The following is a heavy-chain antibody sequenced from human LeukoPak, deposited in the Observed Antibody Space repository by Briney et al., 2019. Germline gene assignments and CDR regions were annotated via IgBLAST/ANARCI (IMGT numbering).Heavy chain of an antibody. CDR3: ARGQVLRFLEGLNWFDP. CDR1: GGSISSYY. J-gene: IGHJ5*02. D-gene: IGHD3-3*01. CDR2: IYTSGST. V-gene: IGHV4-4*07. Sequence: SETLSLTCTVSGGSISSYYWSWIRQPAGKGPEWIGRIYTSGSTNYNPSLKSRVTMSVDTSKNQFSLKLSSVTAADTAVYYCARGQVLRFLEGLNWFDPWGQGTLVTVSS.